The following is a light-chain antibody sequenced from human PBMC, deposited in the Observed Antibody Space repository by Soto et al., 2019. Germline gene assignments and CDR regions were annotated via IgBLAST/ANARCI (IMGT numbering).Light chain of an antibody. CDR3: QQYYNLPIT. Sequence: DIQMTQSPSSLSASVGDRVTITCQASQDISNHLNWYQQKPGKAPKLLIYDASNLETGVPSRFSRSGSGTDFTVTISSLQPEDFATYSCQQYYNLPITFGQGTRLEIK. CDR2: DAS. V-gene: IGKV1-33*01. CDR1: QDISNH. J-gene: IGKJ5*01.